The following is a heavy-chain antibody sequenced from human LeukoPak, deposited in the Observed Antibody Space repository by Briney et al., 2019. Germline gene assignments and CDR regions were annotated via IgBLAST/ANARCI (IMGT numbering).Heavy chain of an antibody. CDR2: ISYDGSNK. V-gene: IGHV3-30*04. CDR3: AKDDAWLQYND. D-gene: IGHD5-24*01. J-gene: IGHJ4*02. CDR1: GFTFSCYA. Sequence: GGSLRLSCAASGFTFSCYAMHWVRQAPGKGLEWVAVISYDGSNKYYADSVKGRFTISRDNSKNTLYLQMNSLRDEDTAVYYCAKDDAWLQYNDWGQGTLVTVSS.